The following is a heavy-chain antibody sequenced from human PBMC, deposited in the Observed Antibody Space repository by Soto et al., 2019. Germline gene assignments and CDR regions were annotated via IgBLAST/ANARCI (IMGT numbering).Heavy chain of an antibody. CDR2: ITWNSGYI. D-gene: IGHD6-13*01. CDR1: GFTFDDYA. J-gene: IGHJ4*02. V-gene: IGHV3-9*01. Sequence: VRLSCAASGFTFDDYAMHWVRQAPGKGLEWVSYITWNSGYIGYADSVKGRFTISRDNANNSLYLQMNSLKTEDTAFYYCAKALYGSSSSPIDFWGQGTLVTVSS. CDR3: AKALYGSSSSPIDF.